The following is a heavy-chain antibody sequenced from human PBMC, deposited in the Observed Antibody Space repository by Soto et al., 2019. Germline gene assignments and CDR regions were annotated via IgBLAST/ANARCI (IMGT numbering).Heavy chain of an antibody. CDR2: INHSGST. Sequence: SETLSLTCAVYGGSFGGYYWSWIRQPPGKGLEWIGEINHSGSTNYNPSLKSRVTISVDTSKNQFSLKLSSVTAADTAVYYCARGPRSWGLGLDYYYYYYGMDVWGQGTTVTVSS. D-gene: IGHD7-27*01. CDR1: GGSFGGYY. CDR3: ARGPRSWGLGLDYYYYYYGMDV. J-gene: IGHJ6*02. V-gene: IGHV4-34*01.